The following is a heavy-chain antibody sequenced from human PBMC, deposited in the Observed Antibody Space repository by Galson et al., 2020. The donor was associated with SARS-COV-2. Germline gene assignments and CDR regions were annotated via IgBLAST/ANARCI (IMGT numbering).Heavy chain of an antibody. CDR3: ASGEPHYYYYYGMDV. J-gene: IGHJ6*02. CDR1: GFTFSSYS. V-gene: IGHV3-21*01. Sequence: GESLKISCAASGFTFSSYSMNWVRQAPGKGLEWVSSISSSSSYIYYADSVKGRFTISRDNAKNSLYLQMNSLRAEDTAVYYCASGEPHYYYYYGMDVWGQGTTVTVSS. CDR2: ISSSSSYI.